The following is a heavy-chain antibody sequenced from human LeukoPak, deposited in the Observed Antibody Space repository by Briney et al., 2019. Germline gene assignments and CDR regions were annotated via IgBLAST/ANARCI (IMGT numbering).Heavy chain of an antibody. CDR3: ARVVVWYNSGWVPGYYFDS. D-gene: IGHD6-19*01. CDR1: GGSISSSSYY. CDR2: IYHSGNT. J-gene: IGHJ4*02. Sequence: PSETLSLTCTVSGGSISSSSYYWGWIRQPPGKGLEWIGSIYHSGNTYYNPSLKSRVTISVDTSKNKFSLRLNSVTAADTAVYYCARVVVWYNSGWVPGYYFDSWGQGTLVTVSS. V-gene: IGHV4-39*07.